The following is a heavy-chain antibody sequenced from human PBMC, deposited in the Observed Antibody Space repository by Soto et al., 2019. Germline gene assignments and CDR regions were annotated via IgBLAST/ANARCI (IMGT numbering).Heavy chain of an antibody. CDR1: GYTFTSYY. J-gene: IGHJ6*01. D-gene: IGHD3-22*01. V-gene: IGHV1-46*01. CDR3: ARDRHYYDNSSYYIYYYYGMDV. CDR2: INSSGGST. Sequence: ASLKVSCKASGYTFTSYYMHWVRQAPGQGLEWMGIINSSGGSTSYAQKYQGRVTMTRDTSTSTVYMELSSLISEDTAVYYCARDRHYYDNSSYYIYYYYGMDVWGQGTTVTVSS.